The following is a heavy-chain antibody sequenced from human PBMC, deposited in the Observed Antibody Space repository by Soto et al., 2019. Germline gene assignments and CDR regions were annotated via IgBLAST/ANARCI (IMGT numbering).Heavy chain of an antibody. CDR2: IYYSGST. V-gene: IGHV4-31*03. CDR1: GGSISSGGYY. CDR3: ARARRVPAWVDY. D-gene: IGHD2-2*01. Sequence: LSLTCTASGGSISSGGYYWSWIRQHPGKGLEWIGYIYYSGSTYYNPSLKSRVTISVDTSKNQFSLKLSSVTAADTAVYYCARARRVPAWVDYWGQGTLVTVSS. J-gene: IGHJ4*02.